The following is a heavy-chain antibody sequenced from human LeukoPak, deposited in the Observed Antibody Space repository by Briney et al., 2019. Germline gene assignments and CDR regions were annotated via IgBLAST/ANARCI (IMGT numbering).Heavy chain of an antibody. CDR1: GFTFSSIS. D-gene: IGHD2-15*01. V-gene: IGHV3-21*06. CDR2: ISPDGETT. Sequence: GGSLRLSCEASGFTFSSISMNWVRQAPGKGLEWVSSISPDGETTYHADSVKGRFTTSRDNAKSSLYLQMNSLRAEDTAVYYCASLSTIVVVVAATPNYFDYWGQGTLVTVSS. J-gene: IGHJ4*02. CDR3: ASLSTIVVVVAATPNYFDY.